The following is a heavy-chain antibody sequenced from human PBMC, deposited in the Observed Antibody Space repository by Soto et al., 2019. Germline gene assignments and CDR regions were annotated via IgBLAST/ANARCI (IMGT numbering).Heavy chain of an antibody. Sequence: QVQLVESGGGLVKPGGSLRLSCVASGFTFSDYYMSWIRQAPGKGLEWVSYISSSGTTIYYADSVKGRFTISRDNAKNSLYLQMKSLRAEDTAVYYCARGPYDYVWGSDRPNFAFWGQGTVVTVPS. J-gene: IGHJ4*02. CDR1: GFTFSDYY. V-gene: IGHV3-11*01. D-gene: IGHD3-16*02. CDR3: ARGPYDYVWGSDRPNFAF. CDR2: ISSSGTTI.